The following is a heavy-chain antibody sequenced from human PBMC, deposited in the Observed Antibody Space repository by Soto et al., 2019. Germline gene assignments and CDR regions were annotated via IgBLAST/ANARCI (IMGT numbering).Heavy chain of an antibody. CDR1: GASISTNHHN. D-gene: IGHD3-9*01. V-gene: IGHV4-39*01. CDR2: IHYRGDT. Sequence: SETLSLTCTVSGASISTNHHNWAWVRQPPGKGLEWMGNIHYRGDTYFNPSLGSRLSMSVDTSKNQFSLKLTSVTAADTAVYYCARIPTGYPNWFDHWGQGTQVTVSS. CDR3: ARIPTGYPNWFDH. J-gene: IGHJ5*02.